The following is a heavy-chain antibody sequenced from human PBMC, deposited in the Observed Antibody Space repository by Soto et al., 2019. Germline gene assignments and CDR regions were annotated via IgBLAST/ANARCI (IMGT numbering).Heavy chain of an antibody. D-gene: IGHD3-22*01. Sequence: SETLSLTCTVSGGSISSSSYYWGWIRQPPGKGLEWIGSIYYSGSTYYNPSLKSRVTISVDTSKNQFSLKLSSVTAADTAVYYCARGAGFYHDSSFDYWGQGTPVTVSS. V-gene: IGHV4-39*07. CDR2: IYYSGST. CDR3: ARGAGFYHDSSFDY. J-gene: IGHJ4*02. CDR1: GGSISSSSYY.